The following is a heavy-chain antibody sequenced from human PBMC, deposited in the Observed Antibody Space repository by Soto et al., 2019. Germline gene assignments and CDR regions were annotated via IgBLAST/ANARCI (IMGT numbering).Heavy chain of an antibody. D-gene: IGHD2-15*01. J-gene: IGHJ4*02. CDR1: GFTFSSYA. V-gene: IGHV3-23*01. CDR3: ASRYCSGGSCYSDYFDY. CDR2: ISGSGGST. Sequence: EVQLLESGGGLVQPGGSLRLSCAASGFTFSSYAMSWVRQAPGKGLEWVSAISGSGGSTYYAASVKGRFTISRDNSKNTLYLQMNSMGAEDTAVYYWASRYCSGGSCYSDYFDYWGQGTLVTVSS.